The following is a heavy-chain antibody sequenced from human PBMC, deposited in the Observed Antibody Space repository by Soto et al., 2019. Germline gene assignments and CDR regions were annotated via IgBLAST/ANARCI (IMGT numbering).Heavy chain of an antibody. Sequence: ASVKVSCKASGYTFTSYGISWVRQAPGQGLEWMGWISAYNGNTNYAQKLQGRVTMTTDTSTSTAYMELRSLRSDDTAVYYCARDEARNDFWSGYRDYWGQGTLVTVSS. CDR3: ARDEARNDFWSGYRDY. J-gene: IGHJ4*02. CDR2: ISAYNGNT. CDR1: GYTFTSYG. V-gene: IGHV1-18*01. D-gene: IGHD3-3*01.